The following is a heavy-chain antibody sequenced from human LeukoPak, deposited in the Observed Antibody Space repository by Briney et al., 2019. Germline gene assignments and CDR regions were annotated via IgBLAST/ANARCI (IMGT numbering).Heavy chain of an antibody. CDR1: GGSISSYY. Sequence: SETLSLTCTVSGGSISSYYWSWIRQPAGKGLEWFGRIYTSGSTNYNPSLKSRVTMSVDTSKNQFSLKLSSVTAADTAVYYCARDYGGNHNSGYWYFDLWGRGTLVTVSS. J-gene: IGHJ2*01. V-gene: IGHV4-4*07. CDR3: ARDYGGNHNSGYWYFDL. D-gene: IGHD4-23*01. CDR2: IYTSGST.